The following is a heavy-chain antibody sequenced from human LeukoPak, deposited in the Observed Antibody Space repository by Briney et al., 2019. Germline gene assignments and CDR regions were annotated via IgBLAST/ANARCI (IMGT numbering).Heavy chain of an antibody. CDR1: GGTFSSYA. CDR3: ASCGTTVTMNWFDP. V-gene: IGHV1-69*04. Sequence: SVKVSCKASGGTFSSYANSWVRQAPGQGLEWMGRIIPILGIANYAQKFQGRVTITADKSTSTAYMELSSLRSEDTAVYYCASCGTTVTMNWFDPWGQGTLVTVSS. CDR2: IIPILGIA. D-gene: IGHD4-17*01. J-gene: IGHJ5*02.